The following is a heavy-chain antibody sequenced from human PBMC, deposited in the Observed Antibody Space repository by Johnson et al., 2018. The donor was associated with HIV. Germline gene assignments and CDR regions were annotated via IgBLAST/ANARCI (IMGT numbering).Heavy chain of an antibody. D-gene: IGHD3-22*01. CDR1: GFTFSSYG. J-gene: IGHJ3*02. CDR2: IRYDGSNK. CDR3: AKANYYDSSGYYSVTEDVFDI. Sequence: QVQLVESGGGLVQPGGSLRLSCAASGFTFSSYGMHWVRQAPGKGLEWVAFIRYDGSNKYYADSVKGRFSISRDNAKNSLYLQMNSLKPEDTALYYCAKANYYDSSGYYSVTEDVFDIWGQGTMVTVSS. V-gene: IGHV3-30*02.